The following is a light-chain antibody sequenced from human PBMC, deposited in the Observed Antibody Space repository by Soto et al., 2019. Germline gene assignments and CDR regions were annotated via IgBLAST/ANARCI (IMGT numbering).Light chain of an antibody. CDR1: QSVSSY. V-gene: IGKV3-11*01. CDR2: DAS. Sequence: EIVLTQSPATLSLSPGERATLSCRASQSVSSYLAWYQQKPGQAPRLLIYDASNRATGIPARFGGSGSGTDFTLTISSLEPEDFAVYYCQQRSNWPPRVTFGGGTKVEIK. CDR3: QQRSNWPPRVT. J-gene: IGKJ4*01.